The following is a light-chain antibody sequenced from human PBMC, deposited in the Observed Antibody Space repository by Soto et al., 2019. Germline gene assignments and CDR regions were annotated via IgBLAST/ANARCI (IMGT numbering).Light chain of an antibody. CDR1: QGISNY. J-gene: IGKJ1*01. CDR3: QKYNSAHQT. Sequence: DIQMTQSPSSLSASVGDRVTITCRASQGISNYLAWYQQKPGKVPKLLIYATSTLQSGVPSRFSGSGSGTDFTLTISSLQPEDVAAYYCQKYNSAHQTFGQGTKVEIK. CDR2: ATS. V-gene: IGKV1-27*01.